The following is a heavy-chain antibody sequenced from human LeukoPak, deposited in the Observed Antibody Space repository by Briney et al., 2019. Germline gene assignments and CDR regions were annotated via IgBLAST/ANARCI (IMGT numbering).Heavy chain of an antibody. CDR3: ARHLTSGDY. CDR2: INPSGGST. Sequence: GASVKVSCKASGYTFTGYYMHWVRQAPGQGLEWMGIINPSGGSTNYAQNFQGRVTMTRDTSTSTVYLELNSLRSDDTAVYYCARHLTSGDYWGQGTLVTVSS. CDR1: GYTFTGYY. J-gene: IGHJ4*02. V-gene: IGHV1-46*01. D-gene: IGHD6-25*01.